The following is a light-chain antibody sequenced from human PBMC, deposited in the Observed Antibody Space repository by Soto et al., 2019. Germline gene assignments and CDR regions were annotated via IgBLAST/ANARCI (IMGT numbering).Light chain of an antibody. V-gene: IGKV2-28*01. CDR2: WGS. Sequence: DIVLTQSPLSLPVTPEEPASISCRSNQSLLHRNGYNYLDWYLQKPGQSPQLLIFWGSYRASGVTDRFSGSGAGTDFTLKISKVEAEDVGVYFCMQALQTPLTFGPGTKVDIK. J-gene: IGKJ3*01. CDR3: MQALQTPLT. CDR1: QSLLHRNGYNY.